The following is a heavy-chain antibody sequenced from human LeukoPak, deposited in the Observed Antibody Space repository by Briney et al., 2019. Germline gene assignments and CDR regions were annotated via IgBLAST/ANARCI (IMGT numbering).Heavy chain of an antibody. V-gene: IGHV3-30*04. CDR1: VFTFSSYA. CDR2: ISYDGSNK. J-gene: IGHJ4*02. Sequence: GRSLRLSCAASVFTFSSYAMHWVRQAPGKGLEWVAVISYDGSNKYYADSVKGRFTISRDNAKNSLYLQMNSLRAEDTAVYYCASVAGDYWGQGTLVTVSS. CDR3: ASVAGDY.